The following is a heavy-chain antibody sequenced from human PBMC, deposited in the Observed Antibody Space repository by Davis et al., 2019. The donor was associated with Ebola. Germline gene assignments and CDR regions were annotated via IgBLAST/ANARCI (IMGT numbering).Heavy chain of an antibody. D-gene: IGHD3-10*01. CDR2: IDPSDSYT. J-gene: IGHJ6*02. CDR3: ARPGRGGLDYYYYGMDV. V-gene: IGHV5-10-1*01. Sequence: KVSCKASGYSFTSYWISWLRQMPGKGLEWMGRIDPSDSYTNYSPSFQGHVTISADKSISTAYLQWSSLKASDTAKYYCARPGRGGLDYYYYGMDVWGQGTTVTVSS. CDR1: GYSFTSYW.